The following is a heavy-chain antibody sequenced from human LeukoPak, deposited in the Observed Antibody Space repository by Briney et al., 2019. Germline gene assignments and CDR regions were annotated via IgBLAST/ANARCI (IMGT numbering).Heavy chain of an antibody. V-gene: IGHV3-53*04. J-gene: IGHJ4*02. CDR3: ARVSTYYYDSSGYSPFDY. D-gene: IGHD3-22*01. CDR1: GFTVSSNY. Sequence: GGSLRLSCAASGFTVSSNYMSWVRQAPGKGLEWVSVIYSGGSTYYADSVKGRFTISRHNSKNTLHLQMNSLRAEDTAVYYCARVSTYYYDSSGYSPFDYWGQGTLVTVSS. CDR2: IYSGGST.